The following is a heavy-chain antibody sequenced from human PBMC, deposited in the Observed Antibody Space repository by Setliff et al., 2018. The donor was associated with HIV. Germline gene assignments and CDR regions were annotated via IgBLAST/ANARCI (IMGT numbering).Heavy chain of an antibody. CDR2: IYYSGST. V-gene: IGHV4-59*01. Sequence: SETLSLTCTVSGGSISSYYWSWIRQPPGKGLEWIGYIYYSGSTNYNPSLKSRVTISVDTSKNQFSLKLSSVTAVDTAVYYCARNPCSGGSCPDAFDIWGQGTEVTVS. CDR1: GGSISSYY. D-gene: IGHD2-15*01. CDR3: ARNPCSGGSCPDAFDI. J-gene: IGHJ3*02.